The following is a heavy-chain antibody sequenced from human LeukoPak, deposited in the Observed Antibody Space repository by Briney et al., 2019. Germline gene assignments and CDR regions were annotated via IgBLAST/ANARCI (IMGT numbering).Heavy chain of an antibody. Sequence: ASVKVSCKASGYTFTGYYMHWVRQAPGQGLEWMGWINPNSGGTNYAQKFQGRVTMTRDTSISTAYMELSRLRSDDTAVYYCAASKTMFGELLEGPDYWGQGTLVTVSS. CDR2: INPNSGGT. J-gene: IGHJ4*02. V-gene: IGHV1-2*02. CDR1: GYTFTGYY. D-gene: IGHD3-10*02. CDR3: AASKTMFGELLEGPDY.